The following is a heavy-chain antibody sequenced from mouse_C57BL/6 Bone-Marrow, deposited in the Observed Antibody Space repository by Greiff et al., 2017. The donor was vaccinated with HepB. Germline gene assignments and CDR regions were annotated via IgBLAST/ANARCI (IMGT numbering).Heavy chain of an antibody. V-gene: IGHV14-4*01. CDR1: GFNFKDDY. J-gene: IGHJ4*01. CDR2: IDPENGDT. Sequence: EVKLQESGAELVRPGASVKLSCTASGFNFKDDYMHWVKQRPEQGLEWIGWIDPENGDTEYASKFQGKATLTADTSSNTAYLQLSSLTSEDTAVYYCTTHVITAVVATYYYAMDYWGQGNSVTVSS. CDR3: TTHVITAVVATYYYAMDY. D-gene: IGHD1-1*01.